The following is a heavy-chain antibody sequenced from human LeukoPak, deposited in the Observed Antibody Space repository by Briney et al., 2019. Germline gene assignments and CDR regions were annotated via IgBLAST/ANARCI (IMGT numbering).Heavy chain of an antibody. Sequence: GGSLRLSCAASGFTFSSYWMSWVRQAPGKGLEWVANINEHGGDMYYVGSVKGRSTISRDNAKSSLYLQMNSLRADDTAVYYCARDLFTEGEDYWGQGTQVTVCS. CDR1: GFTFSSYW. J-gene: IGHJ4*02. CDR3: ARDLFTEGEDY. V-gene: IGHV3-7*01. CDR2: INEHGGDM. D-gene: IGHD3-16*01.